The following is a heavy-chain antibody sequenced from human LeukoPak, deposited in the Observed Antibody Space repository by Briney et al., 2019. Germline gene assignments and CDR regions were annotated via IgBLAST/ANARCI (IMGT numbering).Heavy chain of an antibody. Sequence: GGSLRLSCAVSGSTLTEHAWSWVRQTPGEGLEWVSGIIDVGGTYYADSVKGRFTISRDSSKNTLYLQMNSLRAEDTATYYCAKDYCRGGNCPLPFFDSWGQGALVTVSS. J-gene: IGHJ4*02. CDR2: IIDVGGT. CDR1: GSTLTEHA. CDR3: AKDYCRGGNCPLPFFDS. D-gene: IGHD2-15*01. V-gene: IGHV3-23*01.